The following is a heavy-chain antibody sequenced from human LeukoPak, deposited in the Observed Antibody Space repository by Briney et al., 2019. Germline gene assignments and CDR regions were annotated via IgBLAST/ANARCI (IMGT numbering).Heavy chain of an antibody. J-gene: IGHJ4*02. D-gene: IGHD2-2*01. CDR1: GFTFSSYA. CDR3: AKHIVVVPAAPVDY. V-gene: IGHV3-23*01. CDR2: ISGSGGST. Sequence: GGSLRLSCAASGFTFSSYAMSWVRQAPGKGLEWVSAISGSGGSTYYADSVKGRFTISRDNSKNTLYLQMNSLRAEDTALYYCAKHIVVVPAAPVDYWGQGTLVTVSS.